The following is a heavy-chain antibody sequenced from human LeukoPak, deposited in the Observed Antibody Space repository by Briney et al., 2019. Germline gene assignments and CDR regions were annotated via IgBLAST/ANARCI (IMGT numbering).Heavy chain of an antibody. CDR2: SSPIFGTA. Sequence: SVKVSCKSSVGTCSSCAINWVRKAPGQGLEWKGGSSPIFGTANYTQKFRGSVTITADESTTTAYMELTGLRSEDAAVYYCAKDEGVANRWFDPWGEGTLVTVSS. J-gene: IGHJ5*02. CDR3: AKDEGVANRWFDP. V-gene: IGHV1-69*01. D-gene: IGHD5-12*01. CDR1: VGTCSSCA.